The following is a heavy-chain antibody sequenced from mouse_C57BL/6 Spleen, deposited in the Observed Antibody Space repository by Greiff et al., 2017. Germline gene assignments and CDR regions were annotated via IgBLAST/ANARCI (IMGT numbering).Heavy chain of an antibody. J-gene: IGHJ4*01. V-gene: IGHV1-80*01. CDR3: ARPIYYGNYIYAMDY. CDR1: GYAFSSYW. Sequence: QVQLKESGAELVKPGASVKISCKASGYAFSSYWMNWVKQRPGKGLEWIGQIYPGDGDTNYNGKFKGKATLTADKSSSTAYMQRSSLTSEDSAVYFCARPIYYGNYIYAMDYGGQGTSVTVSS. CDR2: IYPGDGDT. D-gene: IGHD2-1*01.